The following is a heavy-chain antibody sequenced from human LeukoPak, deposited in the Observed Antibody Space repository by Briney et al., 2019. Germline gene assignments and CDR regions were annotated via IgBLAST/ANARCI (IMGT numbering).Heavy chain of an antibody. J-gene: IGHJ4*02. V-gene: IGHV3-7*01. D-gene: IGHD3-9*01. CDR1: GFTFSSYW. CDR3: AVGGRYFDWQPFDY. CDR2: IKQDGSEK. Sequence: GGSLRLSCAASGFTFSSYWMNWVRRAPGKGLEWVANIKQDGSEKYYVDSVKGRFTISRDNAKNSLYLQMNSLRAEDTAVYYCAVGGRYFDWQPFDYWGQGTLVTVSS.